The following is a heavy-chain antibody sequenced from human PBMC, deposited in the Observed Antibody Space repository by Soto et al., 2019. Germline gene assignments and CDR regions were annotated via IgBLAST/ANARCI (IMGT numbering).Heavy chain of an antibody. CDR3: ARTYYYDNSGLDY. CDR1: GFIFSDYE. CDR2: ISRSGGLI. V-gene: IGHV3-48*03. Sequence: PVVSLRLSCAASGFIFSDYEMNWVRQAPGKGLEWIAYISRSGGLIYYADSVKGRFAISRDNAKNSLYLQMNSLRAEDTAVYYCARTYYYDNSGLDYWGQGTLVTVPQ. D-gene: IGHD3-22*01. J-gene: IGHJ4*02.